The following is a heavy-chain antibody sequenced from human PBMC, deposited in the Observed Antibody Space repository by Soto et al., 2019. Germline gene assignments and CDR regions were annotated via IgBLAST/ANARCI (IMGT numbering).Heavy chain of an antibody. CDR1: GYPFTDYY. Sequence: ASVKVSCKASGYPFTDYYIHWVRQAPGQGPGWMGWINPKSGGTNYAQKFKAWVTMTRVTSISTAYIELSGLKSDDTAVYYCARDLSTSSRGPPFDPWGQGTLVTVSS. CDR2: INPKSGGT. D-gene: IGHD2-2*01. V-gene: IGHV1-2*04. CDR3: ARDLSTSSRGPPFDP. J-gene: IGHJ5*02.